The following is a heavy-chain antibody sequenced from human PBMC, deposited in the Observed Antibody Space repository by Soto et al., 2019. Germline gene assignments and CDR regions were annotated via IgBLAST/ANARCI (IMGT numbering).Heavy chain of an antibody. V-gene: IGHV1-69*12. D-gene: IGHD4-4*01. CDR1: GGTFSSDA. CDR2: IIPIFGTA. Sequence: QVQLVQSGAEVKKPGSSVKVSCKASGGTFSSDAMSWVRQAPGKGLEWMGGIIPIFGTANYAQKFQGRVTITADESTSTAYMELSSLRSDDTAVYYCASALQPRTATYYFDYWGQGTLVTVSS. J-gene: IGHJ4*02. CDR3: ASALQPRTATYYFDY.